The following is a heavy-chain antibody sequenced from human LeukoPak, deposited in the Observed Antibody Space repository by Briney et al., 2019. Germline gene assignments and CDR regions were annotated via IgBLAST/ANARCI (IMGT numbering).Heavy chain of an antibody. D-gene: IGHD3-10*01. J-gene: IGHJ4*02. CDR1: GDSVSSNSAA. CDR2: TYYRSKWYN. V-gene: IGHV6-1*01. Sequence: PSQTLSLTCAISGDSVSSNSAAWHWIRQSPSRGLEWLGRTYYRSKWYNDYAVSVKSRITINPDTSKNQFSLQLNSVTPEDPAVYYCARAGRGLSKLLWFGELQYYFDYWGQGTLVTVSS. CDR3: ARAGRGLSKLLWFGELQYYFDY.